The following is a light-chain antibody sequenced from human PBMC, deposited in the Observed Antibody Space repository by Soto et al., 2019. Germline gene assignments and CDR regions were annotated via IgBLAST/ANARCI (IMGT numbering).Light chain of an antibody. CDR2: DAS. J-gene: IGKJ4*01. Sequence: EIVLTQSPATLSLSPGERATLSCRASQIISNFLSWYQQKPGQAPRLLIYDASNRATGIPARFSGSGSGTDFTLTISSLKPEDFAIYYCHQRSDWSLTFGGGTEVEIK. CDR3: HQRSDWSLT. V-gene: IGKV3-11*01. CDR1: QIISNF.